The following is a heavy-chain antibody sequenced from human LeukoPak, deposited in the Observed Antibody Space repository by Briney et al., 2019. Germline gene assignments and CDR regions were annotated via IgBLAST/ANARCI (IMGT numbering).Heavy chain of an antibody. CDR3: ARGLSDFWSGYSNNWFDP. D-gene: IGHD3-3*01. CDR2: IYSGGST. Sequence: GGSLRLSCAASGFTVSSNYMSWVRQAPGKGLEWVSVIYSGGSTYYADSVKGRFTISRDNSKNTLYLQMNSLRAEDTAVYYCARGLSDFWSGYSNNWFDPWGQGTLVTVSS. CDR1: GFTVSSNY. V-gene: IGHV3-53*01. J-gene: IGHJ5*02.